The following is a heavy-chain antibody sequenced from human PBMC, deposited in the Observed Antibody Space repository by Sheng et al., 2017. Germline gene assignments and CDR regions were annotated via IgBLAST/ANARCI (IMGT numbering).Heavy chain of an antibody. J-gene: IGHJ4*02. D-gene: IGHD6-13*01. CDR3: VRSIAAAGYPFDY. V-gene: IGHV3-66*01. CDR2: IYIDGST. CDR1: GFTVSSNY. Sequence: EVQLVESGGGLVQPGGSLRLSCAASGFTVSSNYMSWVRQAPGKGLEWVSLIYIDGSTYYADSVKGRFTISRDNSKNTLYLQMKSLRAEDTAVYYCVRSIAAAGYPFDYWGQGTLV.